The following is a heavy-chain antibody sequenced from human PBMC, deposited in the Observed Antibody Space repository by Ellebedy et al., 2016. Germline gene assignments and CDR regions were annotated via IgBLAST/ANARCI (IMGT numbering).Heavy chain of an antibody. V-gene: IGHV3-30-3*01. CDR2: ISYDGSNK. CDR3: ARDILGVAGRLDY. D-gene: IGHD6-19*01. Sequence: GGSLRLXXAASGFTFSSYAMHWVRQAPGKGLEWVAVISYDGSNKYYADSVKGRFTISRDNSKNTLYLQMNSLRAEDTAVYYCARDILGVAGRLDYWGQGTLVTVSS. J-gene: IGHJ4*02. CDR1: GFTFSSYA.